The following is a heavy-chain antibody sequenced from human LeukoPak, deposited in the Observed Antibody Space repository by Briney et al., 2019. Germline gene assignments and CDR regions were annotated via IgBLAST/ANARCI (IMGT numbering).Heavy chain of an antibody. V-gene: IGHV1-69*13. D-gene: IGHD1-26*01. CDR3: ARDLEQRGGSYYSEDLLI. Sequence: AASVKVSCKASGGTFSSYAISWVRQAPGQGLEWMGGIIPIFGTANYAQKFQGRVTITADESTSTAYMELSSLRSEDTAVYYCARDLEQRGGSYYSEDLLIWGQGTMVTVSS. CDR2: IIPIFGTA. J-gene: IGHJ3*02. CDR1: GGTFSSYA.